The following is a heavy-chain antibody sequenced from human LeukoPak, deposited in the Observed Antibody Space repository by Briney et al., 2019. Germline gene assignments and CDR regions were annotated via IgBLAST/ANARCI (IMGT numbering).Heavy chain of an antibody. CDR2: IKKDGSEK. Sequence: GGSLRLSCAASGFTFSSYWMSWVRQAPGKGLEWVANIKKDGSEKNYVDSVKGRFTISRDNAKNSLYRQMNSLRAEDTAVYYCAREYGTMIVVAADYWGQGTLVTVSS. CDR3: AREYGTMIVVAADY. D-gene: IGHD3-22*01. V-gene: IGHV3-7*01. J-gene: IGHJ4*02. CDR1: GFTFSSYW.